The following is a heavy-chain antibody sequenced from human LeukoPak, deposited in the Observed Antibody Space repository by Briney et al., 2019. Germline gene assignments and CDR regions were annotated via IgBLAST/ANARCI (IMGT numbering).Heavy chain of an antibody. V-gene: IGHV3-66*01. D-gene: IGHD4-17*01. CDR1: EFTVNSNY. J-gene: IGHJ3*02. CDR3: ASRTTVTDADGFDI. CDR2: IYSGGST. Sequence: GGSLRLSCAASEFTVNSNYMIWVRQAPGKGLEWVSLIYSGGSTYNADSVKDRFTISRDNSKNTVYLQMNSLRAEDTAVYYCASRTTVTDADGFDIWGQGTMVTVSP.